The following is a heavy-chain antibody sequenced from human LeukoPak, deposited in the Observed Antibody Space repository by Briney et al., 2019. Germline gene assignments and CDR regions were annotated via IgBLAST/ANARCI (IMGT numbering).Heavy chain of an antibody. CDR1: GGSISRSSYY. J-gene: IGHJ4*02. CDR2: LYNTETT. D-gene: IGHD1-14*01. CDR3: ARHPTLTSGGDFDY. Sequence: SETLSLTCSVSGGSISRSSYYWGWIRQPPGKGREWIGSLYNTETTYYNPSLQSRVTISVDTTKNQLSLKLSSVTAADTAVYYGARHPTLTSGGDFDYWGQGTLVTVSS. V-gene: IGHV4-39*01.